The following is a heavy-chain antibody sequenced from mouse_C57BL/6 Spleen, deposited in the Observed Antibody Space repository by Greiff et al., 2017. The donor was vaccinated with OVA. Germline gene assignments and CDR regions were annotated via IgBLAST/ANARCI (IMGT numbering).Heavy chain of an antibody. Sequence: EVKLMESGGDLVKPGGSLKLSCAASGFTFSSYGMSWVRQTPDKRLEWVATISSGGSYTYYPDSVKGRFTISRDNAKNTLYLQMSSLKSEDTAMYYCARPIYYDYLFAYWGQGTLVTVSA. CDR1: GFTFSSYG. D-gene: IGHD2-4*01. V-gene: IGHV5-6*01. CDR3: ARPIYYDYLFAY. J-gene: IGHJ3*01. CDR2: ISSGGSYT.